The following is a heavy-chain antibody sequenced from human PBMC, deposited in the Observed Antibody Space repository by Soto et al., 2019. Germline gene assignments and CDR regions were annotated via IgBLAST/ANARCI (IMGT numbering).Heavy chain of an antibody. V-gene: IGHV3-23*01. CDR3: AKDNFWDYYGMDV. D-gene: IGHD3-16*01. CDR2: IXXXGXSX. Sequence: GGSLRLSCAASGFTFSSYAMSWVRQAPGKGLEWXSAIXXXGXSXXXAXXXXGRFTISRDNSKNTLYLQMNSLRAEDTAVYYCAKDNFWDYYGMDVWGQGTTVTVSS. J-gene: IGHJ6*02. CDR1: GFTFSSYA.